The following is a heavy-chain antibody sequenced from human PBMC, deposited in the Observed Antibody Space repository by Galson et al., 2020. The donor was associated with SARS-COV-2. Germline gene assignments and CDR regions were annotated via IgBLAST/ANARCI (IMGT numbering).Heavy chain of an antibody. Sequence: SETLSLTCTVSGYSVSTTNYWGWVRQPPGRGLEWIGSVYPSGTTYYNPSLKSRVTISVDTSNNQFSLRLDSVTAADTALYYCARQGVNMIVLVTVPGWYFDLWCRGTLVTVSS. CDR2: VYPSGTT. CDR3: ARQGVNMIVLVTVPGWYFDL. V-gene: IGHV4-38-2*02. CDR1: GYSVSTTNY. D-gene: IGHD3-22*01. J-gene: IGHJ2*01.